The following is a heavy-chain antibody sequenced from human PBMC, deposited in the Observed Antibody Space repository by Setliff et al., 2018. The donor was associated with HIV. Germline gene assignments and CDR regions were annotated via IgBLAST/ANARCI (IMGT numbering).Heavy chain of an antibody. V-gene: IGHV4-31*03. CDR1: GGSINSGGYY. Sequence: SETLSLTCTVSGGSINSGGYYWTWVRQHPVRGLEWIGYIFYSGSTYYNPSLKSRVTISVDTSKNEFSLTLNSLTAADTAVYYCAKTGVSRRKHYYYYMDLWGKWTSVTVSS. CDR2: IFYSGST. J-gene: IGHJ6*03. CDR3: AKTGVSRRKHYYYYMDL. D-gene: IGHD6-6*01.